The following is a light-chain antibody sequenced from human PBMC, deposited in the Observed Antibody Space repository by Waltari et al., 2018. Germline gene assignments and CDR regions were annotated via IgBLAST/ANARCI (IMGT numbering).Light chain of an antibody. CDR2: LAS. CDR1: QSISSY. CDR3: QQSYTTPF. V-gene: IGKV1-39*01. J-gene: IGKJ2*01. Sequence: DIQMTQSPSSLSASVGDRVTITCRASQSISSYLNWYQQKPGKAPKPLISLASSWQSGVPSRFSGGGSGTHFTLTISNLQPEDFATYYCQQSYTTPFFGQGTKLEI.